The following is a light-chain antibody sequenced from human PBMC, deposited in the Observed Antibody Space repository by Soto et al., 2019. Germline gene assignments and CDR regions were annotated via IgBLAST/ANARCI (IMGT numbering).Light chain of an antibody. CDR2: GAS. CDR3: QQYGSSPT. J-gene: IGKJ1*01. Sequence: EIVLTQSPATLSLSPGERATLSCRASQSVSSSYLAWYQQKPGQAPRLLIYGASSRATVIPDRFSGSGSGTDFTLTITRLQPEDFAVYYCQQYGSSPTFGQGTKVDI. V-gene: IGKV3-20*01. CDR1: QSVSSSY.